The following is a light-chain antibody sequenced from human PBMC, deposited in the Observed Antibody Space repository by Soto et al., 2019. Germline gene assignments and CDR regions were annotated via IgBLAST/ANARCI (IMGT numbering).Light chain of an antibody. V-gene: IGLV2-14*03. J-gene: IGLJ1*01. CDR1: SSDVGGYKY. CDR3: SSYTSRSTRV. CDR2: DIR. Sequence: QSALTQPASVSGSPGQSITISCTGTSSDVGGYKYVSWYQQQPGKAPKLMIYDIRNRPSGFSNRFSGSKSGNTASLTISGLDAEDEADYYCSSYTSRSTRVFGTGTKLTVL.